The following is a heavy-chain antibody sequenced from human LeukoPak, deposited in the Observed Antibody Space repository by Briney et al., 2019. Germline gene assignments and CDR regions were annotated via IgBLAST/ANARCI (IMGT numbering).Heavy chain of an antibody. J-gene: IGHJ4*02. CDR1: GYTFTSYG. CDR3: AREGGPFSSGDLPVDY. D-gene: IGHD3-22*01. Sequence: GASVKVSCKASGYTFTSYGISWVRQAPGQGLEWMGRISAYNGNTNYAQKLQGRVTMTTDTSTSTAYMELRSLRSDDTAVYYCAREGGPFSSGDLPVDYWGQGTLVTVSS. V-gene: IGHV1-18*01. CDR2: ISAYNGNT.